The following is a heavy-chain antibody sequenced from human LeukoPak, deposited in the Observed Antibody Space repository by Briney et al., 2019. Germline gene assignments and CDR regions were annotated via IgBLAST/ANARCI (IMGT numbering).Heavy chain of an antibody. Sequence: GGSLRLSCAASGFTFSSYAMHWVRQAPGKGLEWLAFIRYDGSNKYYADSVKGRFTISRDNSKNTLYLQMNSLRAEDTAVYYCARGLGTLNYGDYDAFDIWGQGTMVTVSS. CDR1: GFTFSSYA. CDR2: IRYDGSNK. V-gene: IGHV3-30*02. CDR3: ARGLGTLNYGDYDAFDI. D-gene: IGHD4-17*01. J-gene: IGHJ3*02.